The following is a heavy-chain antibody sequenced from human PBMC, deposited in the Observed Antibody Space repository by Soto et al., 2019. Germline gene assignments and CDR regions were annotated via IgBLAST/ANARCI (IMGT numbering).Heavy chain of an antibody. V-gene: IGHV6-1*01. CDR1: GDSVSSNSAA. Sequence: QSQTLSLTCAISGDSVSSNSAAWNWIRQSPSRGLEWLGRTYYRSKWYNDYAVSVKSRITINPDTSKNQFSLQLNSVTPEDTAVYYCARDSALARRKENWFDPWGQGTLVTVSS. CDR2: TYYRSKWYN. J-gene: IGHJ5*02. CDR3: ARDSALARRKENWFDP. D-gene: IGHD6-6*01.